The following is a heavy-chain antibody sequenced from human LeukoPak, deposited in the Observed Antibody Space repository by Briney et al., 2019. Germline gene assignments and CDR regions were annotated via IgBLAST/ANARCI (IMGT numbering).Heavy chain of an antibody. Sequence: GESLKISCKGSGYSFTTYWIGWVRQAPGKGLEWVAVISYDVGKKYYADSVKGRFTISRDNSKNTLYLQMNSLRAEDTAVYYCAKGRGWEASYYYYYMDVWGKGTTVTISS. J-gene: IGHJ6*03. D-gene: IGHD1-26*01. CDR3: AKGRGWEASYYYYYMDV. V-gene: IGHV3-30*18. CDR2: ISYDVGKK. CDR1: GYSFTTYW.